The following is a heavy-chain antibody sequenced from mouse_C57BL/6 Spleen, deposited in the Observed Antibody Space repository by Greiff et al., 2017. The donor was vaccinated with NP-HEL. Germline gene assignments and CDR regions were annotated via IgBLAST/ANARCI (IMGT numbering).Heavy chain of an antibody. Sequence: QVQLKQSGAELVRPGASVTLSCKASGYTFTDYEMHWVKQTPVHGLEWIGAIDPETGGTAYNQKFMGKAILTADKSSSTAYMALRSLTSEDSAVYYCTRSYYDYANYYYAMDYWGQGTSVTVSS. CDR3: TRSYYDYANYYYAMDY. D-gene: IGHD2-4*01. J-gene: IGHJ4*01. CDR2: IDPETGGT. CDR1: GYTFTDYE. V-gene: IGHV1-15*01.